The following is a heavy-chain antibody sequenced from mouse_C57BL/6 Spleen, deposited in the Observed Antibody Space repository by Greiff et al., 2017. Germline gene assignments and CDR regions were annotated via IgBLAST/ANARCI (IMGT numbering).Heavy chain of an antibody. Sequence: VQLVESGAELAKPGASVKLSCKASGYTFTSYWMHWVKQRPGQGLEWIGYINPSSGYSTYNQKFKDKATLTAYKSSSTAYMQRSSLTYEGSAVEYCDLQGDWDWGWFAYWGQGTLVTVSA. CDR3: DLQGDWDWGWFAY. CDR1: GYTFTSYW. V-gene: IGHV1-7*01. CDR2: INPSSGYS. J-gene: IGHJ3*01. D-gene: IGHD4-1*01.